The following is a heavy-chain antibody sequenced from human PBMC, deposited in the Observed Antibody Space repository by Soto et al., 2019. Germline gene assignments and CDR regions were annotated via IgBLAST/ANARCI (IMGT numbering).Heavy chain of an antibody. Sequence: GGSLRLSCAASGFTFSSYAMSWVRQAPGKGLEWVSAISGSGGSTYYADSVKGRFTISRDNSKNTLYLQMNSLRAEDTAVYYCAKSYSSSPSFFMDVWGKGTTVTVSS. CDR2: ISGSGGST. J-gene: IGHJ6*03. D-gene: IGHD6-6*01. CDR3: AKSYSSSPSFFMDV. CDR1: GFTFSSYA. V-gene: IGHV3-23*01.